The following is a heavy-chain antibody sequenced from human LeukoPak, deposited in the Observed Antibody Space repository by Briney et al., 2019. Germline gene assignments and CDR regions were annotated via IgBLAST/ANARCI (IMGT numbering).Heavy chain of an antibody. Sequence: GALRLSCTASGFTFSSCALSWVRQAPGKGLEWVSAISGSGGSTYYADSVKGRFTISRDNSKNTLYLQMNSLRAEDTAVYYCAKDFRPMVRGVIIYWGQGTLVTVSS. CDR1: GFTFSSCA. CDR2: ISGSGGST. D-gene: IGHD3-10*01. V-gene: IGHV3-23*01. CDR3: AKDFRPMVRGVIIY. J-gene: IGHJ4*02.